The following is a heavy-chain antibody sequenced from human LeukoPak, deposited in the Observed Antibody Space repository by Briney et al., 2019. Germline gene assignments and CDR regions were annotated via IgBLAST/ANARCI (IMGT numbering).Heavy chain of an antibody. CDR3: ARGPSITEYFQH. V-gene: IGHV3-23*01. D-gene: IGHD1-14*01. CDR1: GFTFSSYA. J-gene: IGHJ1*01. Sequence: GGSLRLSCAASGFTFSSYAMSWVRQAPGRGLEWVSAISGSGGSTYYADSVKGRFTISRDNSKNTLYLQMNSLRAEDTAVYYCARGPSITEYFQHWGQGTLVTVSS. CDR2: ISGSGGST.